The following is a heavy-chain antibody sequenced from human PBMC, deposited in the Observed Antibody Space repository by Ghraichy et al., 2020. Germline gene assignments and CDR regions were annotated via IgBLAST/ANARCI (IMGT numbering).Heavy chain of an antibody. Sequence: ASVKVSCKASGYTFTSYGISWVRQAPGQGLEWMGWISAYIGNTNYAQKLQGRVTMTTDTSTSTAYMELRSLRSDDTAVYYCARDARITIFGVVIDYYYYGMDVWGQGTTVTVSS. D-gene: IGHD3-3*01. CDR2: ISAYIGNT. J-gene: IGHJ6*02. CDR1: GYTFTSYG. V-gene: IGHV1-18*01. CDR3: ARDARITIFGVVIDYYYYGMDV.